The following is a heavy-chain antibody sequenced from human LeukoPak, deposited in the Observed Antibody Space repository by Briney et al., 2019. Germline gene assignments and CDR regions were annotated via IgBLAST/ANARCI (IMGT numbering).Heavy chain of an antibody. D-gene: IGHD4-17*01. CDR3: ATDLG. CDR2: VEHDGSRT. Sequence: GGSLRLSCAASGFTYTSYWMHWVRQPPGKGLVWVSRVEHDGSRTAYADSVTGRFTISRDNARNMVYLQMNSLRAEDTAVYYCATDLGWGQGTMVTVSS. CDR1: GFTYTSYW. V-gene: IGHV3-74*01. J-gene: IGHJ3*01.